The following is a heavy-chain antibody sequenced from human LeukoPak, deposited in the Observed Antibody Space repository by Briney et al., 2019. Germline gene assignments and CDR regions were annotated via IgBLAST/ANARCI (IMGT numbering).Heavy chain of an antibody. CDR1: GGSVCSGSYF. Sequence: MPSETLSLTCTVSGGSVCSGSYFWNWIRQPPGKGLEWIGYIYNSGSTNYNPSLKSRVTISVDTSKNQFSLKLSSVTAADTAVYYCARDYVDYNAFDIWGQGTMVTVSS. V-gene: IGHV4-61*01. CDR3: ARDYVDYNAFDI. D-gene: IGHD4-17*01. J-gene: IGHJ3*02. CDR2: IYNSGST.